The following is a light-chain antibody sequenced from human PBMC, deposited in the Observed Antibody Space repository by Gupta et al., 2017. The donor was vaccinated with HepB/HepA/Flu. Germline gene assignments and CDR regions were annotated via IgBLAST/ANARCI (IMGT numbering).Light chain of an antibody. J-gene: IGKJ4*01. CDR3: QQHANWPIT. CDR1: QSVSSN. V-gene: IGKV3-11*01. CDR2: GSS. Sequence: EIVLTQSPATLSLAPGERATLSCWASQSVSSNLAWYQQKPGQAPRLLMYGSSNRAAGIPARFSGSGSGTDFTLTISRLEPEDFAVYYCQQHANWPITFGGGTKVEI.